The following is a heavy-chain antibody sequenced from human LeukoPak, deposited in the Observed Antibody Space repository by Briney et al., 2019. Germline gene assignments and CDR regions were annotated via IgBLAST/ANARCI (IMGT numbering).Heavy chain of an antibody. CDR2: IYTSGST. J-gene: IGHJ4*02. CDR3: ARRGGHGGSFDY. CDR1: GGSISSGSYY. V-gene: IGHV4-61*02. Sequence: SETLSLTCTVSGGSISSGSYYWSWIRQPAGKGLEWIGRIYTSGSTNYNPSLKSRVTISVDTSKNQFSLKLSSVTAADTAVYYCARRGGHGGSFDYWGQGTLVTVSS. D-gene: IGHD4-23*01.